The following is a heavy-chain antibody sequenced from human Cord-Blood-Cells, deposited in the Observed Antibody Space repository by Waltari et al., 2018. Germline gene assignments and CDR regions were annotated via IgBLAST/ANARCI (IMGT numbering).Heavy chain of an antibody. CDR1: GFTFTSSA. J-gene: IGHJ4*02. D-gene: IGHD6-13*01. CDR3: AADATGYSSSFHFDY. Sequence: QMQLVQSGPEVKKPGTSVKVSCKASGFTFTSSAVQWVRQAPGQLLEWIGWIVVGSCNTNYAQKFQERVTITRDMSTSTAYMELSSLRSEDTTVYYCAADATGYSSSFHFDYWGQGTLVTVSS. CDR2: IVVGSCNT. V-gene: IGHV1-58*01.